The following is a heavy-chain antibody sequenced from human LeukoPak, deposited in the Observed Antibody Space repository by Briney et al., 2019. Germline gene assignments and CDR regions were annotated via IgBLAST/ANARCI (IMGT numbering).Heavy chain of an antibody. J-gene: IGHJ4*02. V-gene: IGHV4-38-2*02. CDR1: GYSISSGYY. CDR3: ARDSIAAVVDY. CDR2: IYHSRST. D-gene: IGHD6-13*01. Sequence: SETLSLTCTVSGYSISSGYYWGWIRQPPGKGLEWIGNIYHSRSTYYNPSLKSRVTISVDTSKNQLSLKLSSLTAADTAVYYCARDSIAAVVDYWGQGTLVTVSS.